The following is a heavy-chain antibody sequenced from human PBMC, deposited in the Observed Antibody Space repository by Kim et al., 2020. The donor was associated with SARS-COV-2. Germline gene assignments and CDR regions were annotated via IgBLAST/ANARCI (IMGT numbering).Heavy chain of an antibody. J-gene: IGHJ6*02. D-gene: IGHD3-10*01. CDR2: IYPGDSDT. Sequence: GESLKISCKGSGYSFTSYWIGWVRQMPGKGLEWMGIIYPGDSDTRYSPSFQGQVTISADKSISTAYLQWSSLKASDTAMYYCARHPARYGSERTLYYYYGMDVWGQGTTVTVSS. V-gene: IGHV5-51*01. CDR3: ARHPARYGSERTLYYYYGMDV. CDR1: GYSFTSYW.